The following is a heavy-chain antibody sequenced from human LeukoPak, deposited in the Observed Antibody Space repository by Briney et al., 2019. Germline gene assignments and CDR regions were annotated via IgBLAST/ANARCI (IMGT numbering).Heavy chain of an antibody. D-gene: IGHD3-22*01. CDR3: GIRDTSDYYVF. CDR2: TGSNGVT. J-gene: IGHJ4*02. Sequence: GSLRLSCTGSGFTFRTYAFSWVRQAPGKGLEWVSATGSNGVTYYADSVKGRFTISRDNSKNALYLQMNGLRADDTAVYYCGIRDTSDYYVFWGQGTLVTVSS. V-gene: IGHV3-23*01. CDR1: GFTFRTYA.